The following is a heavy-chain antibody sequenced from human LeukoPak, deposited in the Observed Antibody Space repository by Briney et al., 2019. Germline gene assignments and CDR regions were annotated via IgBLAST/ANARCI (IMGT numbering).Heavy chain of an antibody. D-gene: IGHD3-10*01. CDR1: GYTFSSYG. Sequence: ASVKVSCKASGYTFSSYGISWVRQAPGQGLEWMGWISAYNGNTNYRQKLQGRLTMTTDTFTGTAYMDLRSLRSDDTAIYYCARDSPDGSGTYYNDSPDYWGQGTLVTVSS. J-gene: IGHJ4*02. CDR3: ARDSPDGSGTYYNDSPDY. V-gene: IGHV1-18*01. CDR2: ISAYNGNT.